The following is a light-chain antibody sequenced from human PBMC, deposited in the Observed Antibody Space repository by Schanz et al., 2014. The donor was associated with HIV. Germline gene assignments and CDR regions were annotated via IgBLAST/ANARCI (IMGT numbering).Light chain of an antibody. V-gene: IGLV2-8*01. J-gene: IGLJ2*01. CDR3: AAWDVNLNGPV. CDR1: SRDIGSYNF. Sequence: QSALTQPPSASGSPGQSVTISCTGTSRDIGSYNFVSWYQHHPAEPPKLIIYEVNKRPSGVPNRFSGSKSGNTASLTVSGLQADDEADYYCAAWDVNLNGPVFGGGTKLTVL. CDR2: EVN.